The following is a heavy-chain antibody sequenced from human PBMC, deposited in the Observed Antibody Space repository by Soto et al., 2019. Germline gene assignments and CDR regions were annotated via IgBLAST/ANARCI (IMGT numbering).Heavy chain of an antibody. V-gene: IGHV4-39*07. Sequence: PSETLSLTCTVSGGSISSSSYYWGWIRQPPGKGLEWIGSIFPSGNTNYNPSLKSRVTMSIDSSKNQFSLTLGAVTAADTAVYYCARGSLAIDYWGQGSLVTVSS. J-gene: IGHJ4*02. CDR2: IFPSGNT. CDR3: ARGSLAIDY. CDR1: GGSISSSSYY.